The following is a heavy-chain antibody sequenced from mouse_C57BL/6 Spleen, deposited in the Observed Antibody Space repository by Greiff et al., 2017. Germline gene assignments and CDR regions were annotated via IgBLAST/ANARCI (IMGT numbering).Heavy chain of an antibody. CDR1: GFTFSDYY. J-gene: IGHJ2*01. CDR3: ARGGDSNYAFDY. D-gene: IGHD2-5*01. Sequence: EVNVVESEGGLVQPGSSMKLSCTASGFTFSDYYMAWVRQVPEKGLEWVANINYDGSSTCYLDSLKSRFIISRDNAKNILYLQMSSLKSEDTATYYCARGGDSNYAFDYWGQGTTLTVSS. V-gene: IGHV5-16*01. CDR2: INYDGSST.